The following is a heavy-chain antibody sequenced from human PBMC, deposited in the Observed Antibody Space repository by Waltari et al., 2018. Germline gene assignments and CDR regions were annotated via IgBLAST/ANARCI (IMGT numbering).Heavy chain of an antibody. J-gene: IGHJ3*02. CDR2: ISSSSSTI. V-gene: IGHV3-48*04. Sequence: EVQLVESGGGLVQPGGSLRLSCAASGFTFSSHSMNWVRQAPGKGLEWVSYISSSSSTIYYADSVKGRFTISRDNAKNSLYLQMNSLRAEDTAVYYCARVRCGGSCYSNAFDIWGQGTMVTVSS. CDR3: ARVRCGGSCYSNAFDI. CDR1: GFTFSSHS. D-gene: IGHD2-15*01.